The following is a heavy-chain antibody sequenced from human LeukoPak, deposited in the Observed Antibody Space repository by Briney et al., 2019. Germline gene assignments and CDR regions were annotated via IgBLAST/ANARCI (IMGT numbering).Heavy chain of an antibody. CDR1: GFTFSSYW. CDR2: IASDGSST. J-gene: IGHJ4*02. D-gene: IGHD4-23*01. CDR3: ARGRPHGNDY. V-gene: IGHV3-74*01. Sequence: GGSLRLSCAASGFTFSSYWMNWARQAPGKGLVWVSRIASDGSSTTYADSVKGRFSISRDNAENTLYLQMNSLRVEDTAVYYCARGRPHGNDYWGQGTLVTVSS.